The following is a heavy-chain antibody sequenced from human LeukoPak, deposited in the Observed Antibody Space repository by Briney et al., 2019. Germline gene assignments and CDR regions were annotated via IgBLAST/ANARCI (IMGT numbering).Heavy chain of an antibody. D-gene: IGHD3-16*01. J-gene: IGHJ4*02. Sequence: GGSLRLSCAASGFNVSSKYMNWVRQAPGKGLEWVAVIYTGGPTYYADSVQGRFTISRDNSRNTVYLQMNSLRVEDTAMYFCARDPGYSGPYAYYYSFFDSWGQGTLVTVSS. CDR2: IYTGGPT. CDR3: ARDPGYSGPYAYYYSFFDS. V-gene: IGHV3-66*01. CDR1: GFNVSSKY.